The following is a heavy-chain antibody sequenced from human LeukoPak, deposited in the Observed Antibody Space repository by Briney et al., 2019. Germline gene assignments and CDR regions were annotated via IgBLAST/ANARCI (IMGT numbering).Heavy chain of an antibody. CDR1: GFTFSYVC. CDR3: SEGLDY. CDR2: IASAAHGGTT. V-gene: IGHV3-15*04. J-gene: IGHJ4*02. Sequence: GGSLRLSCAASGFTFSYVCMSWVRQAPGKGLGWVGRIASAAHGGTTDYAAPVKGRFPISRDDSKATLYLQMNSLKTEDTAVYSCSEGLDYWGQGTLVTVSS.